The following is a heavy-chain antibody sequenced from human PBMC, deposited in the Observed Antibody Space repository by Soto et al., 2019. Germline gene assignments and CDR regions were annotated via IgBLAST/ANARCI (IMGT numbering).Heavy chain of an antibody. D-gene: IGHD2-2*01. CDR2: ISYDGSNK. J-gene: IGHJ4*02. Sequence: PGGSLRLSCAASGFTFSSYGMHWVRQAPGKGLEWVAVISYDGSNKYYADSVKGRFTISRDNSKNTLYLQMNSLRAEDTAVYYCAKDPRPKVVPAANLNYWGQGTLVTVSS. CDR1: GFTFSSYG. CDR3: AKDPRPKVVPAANLNY. V-gene: IGHV3-30*18.